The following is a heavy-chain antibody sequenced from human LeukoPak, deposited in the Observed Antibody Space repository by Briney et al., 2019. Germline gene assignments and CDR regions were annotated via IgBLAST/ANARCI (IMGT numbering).Heavy chain of an antibody. D-gene: IGHD2-21*02. CDR2: IYYSGST. J-gene: IGHJ3*02. CDR1: GGSISSYY. V-gene: IGHV4-59*08. CDR3: ARRLGGNSAFDI. Sequence: SETLSLTCTVSGGSISSYYWSWIRQPPGKGLEWIGYIYYSGSTNYNPSLKSRVTISVDTSENQFSLKLSSVTAADTAVYYCARRLGGNSAFDIWGQGTMVTVSS.